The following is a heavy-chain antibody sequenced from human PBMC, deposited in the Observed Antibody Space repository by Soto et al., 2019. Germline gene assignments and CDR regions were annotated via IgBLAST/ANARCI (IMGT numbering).Heavy chain of an antibody. D-gene: IGHD1-1*01. V-gene: IGHV4-31*03. CDR1: GGSISSGGYY. J-gene: IGHJ4*02. CDR2: NYYSGIT. CDR3: MMSPGFYKIES. Sequence: SLTCTVSGGSISSGGYYWTWIRQHPGKGLEWIGYNYYSGITYYNPSLKSRVTISLDTSKNQFSLRLNSVTVADTAVYFCMMSPGFYKIESWGQGTLVTVSS.